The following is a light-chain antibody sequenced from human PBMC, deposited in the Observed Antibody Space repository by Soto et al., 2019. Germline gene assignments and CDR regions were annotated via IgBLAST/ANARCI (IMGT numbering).Light chain of an antibody. CDR1: QSISSY. J-gene: IGKJ1*01. CDR2: AAS. V-gene: IGKV1-39*01. CDR3: QQSYSTPRDEGT. Sequence: DIQMTQSPSSLSASVGDRVTITCRASQSISSYLNWYQQKPGKAPKFLIYAASSLQSGVPSRFSGSGSGTDFTLTISSLQPEDFATYYGQQSYSTPRDEGTFGQGTKVEIK.